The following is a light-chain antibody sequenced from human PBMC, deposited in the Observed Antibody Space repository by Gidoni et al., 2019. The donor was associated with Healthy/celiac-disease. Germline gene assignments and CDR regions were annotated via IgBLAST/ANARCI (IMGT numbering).Light chain of an antibody. CDR1: QSVSSSY. Sequence: EIVLTQSPGTLSLSPGERATLSCRASQSVSSSYLAWCQQKPGQAPRLLIYGASSRATGIPDRFSGSGSGTDFTLTISRLEPEDFAVYYCQQYSTFGGGTKVEIK. V-gene: IGKV3-20*01. CDR2: GAS. CDR3: QQYST. J-gene: IGKJ4*01.